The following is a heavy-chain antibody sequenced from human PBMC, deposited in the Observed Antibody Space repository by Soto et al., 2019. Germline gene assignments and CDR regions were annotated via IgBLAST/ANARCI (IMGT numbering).Heavy chain of an antibody. V-gene: IGHV4-39*01. Sequence: PSETLSLTCTVSGDSITSNSYFWAWIRQPPGKGLEWIGSIYYSGTTYYNPSLKSRVTISVDRSKNQFSLKLSSVTAADTAVYYWARHFSVDFFAYGGRGALFTVSS. CDR3: ARHFSVDFFAY. J-gene: IGHJ4*02. CDR1: GDSITSNSYF. CDR2: IYYSGTT.